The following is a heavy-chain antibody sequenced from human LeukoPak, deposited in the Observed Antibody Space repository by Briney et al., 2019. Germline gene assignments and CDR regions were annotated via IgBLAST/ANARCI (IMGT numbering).Heavy chain of an antibody. CDR1: GYTFTGYY. J-gene: IGHJ3*02. V-gene: IGHV1-2*02. CDR2: INPNSGGT. D-gene: IGHD6-19*01. Sequence: GASVKVSCKASGYTFTGYYMHWVRQAPGQGLEWMGWINPNSGGTNYAQKFQGRVTMTRDTSISTAYMELSRLRSDDTAVYYCATAVAGLTDAFDIWGQGTMVTVSS. CDR3: ATAVAGLTDAFDI.